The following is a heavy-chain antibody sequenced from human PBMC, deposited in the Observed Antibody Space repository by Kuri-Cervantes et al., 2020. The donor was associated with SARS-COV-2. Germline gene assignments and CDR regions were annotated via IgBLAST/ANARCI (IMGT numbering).Heavy chain of an antibody. CDR3: ARVRATVPNYYYYYYYMDV. V-gene: IGHV3-30*02. Sequence: GGSLRLSCAASGFTFSSYGMHWVRQAPGKGLEWVAFIRYDGSNKYYADSVKGRFTISRDNSKNTLYLQMNSLRAEDTAVYYCARVRATVPNYYYYYYYMDVWGKGTTVTVSS. D-gene: IGHD4-11*01. CDR2: IRYDGSNK. J-gene: IGHJ6*03. CDR1: GFTFSSYG.